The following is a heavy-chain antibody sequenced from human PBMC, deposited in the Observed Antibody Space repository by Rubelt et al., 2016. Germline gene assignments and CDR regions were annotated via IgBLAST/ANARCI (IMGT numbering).Heavy chain of an antibody. CDR2: IFHSGST. CDR3: ARHSLVPGEGWDYGMDV. CDR1: GGSIRGSY. J-gene: IGHJ6*02. V-gene: IGHV4-59*08. D-gene: IGHD2-2*01. Sequence: QVQLQESGPGLVKPSETLSLTCTVSGGSIRGSYWSWIRPPPGRGLEWLWNIFHSGSTNSNPSLRSRVTISEDRSKHQFSLKLTAVTAADSAVYYCARHSLVPGEGWDYGMDVWGQGTTVTVSS.